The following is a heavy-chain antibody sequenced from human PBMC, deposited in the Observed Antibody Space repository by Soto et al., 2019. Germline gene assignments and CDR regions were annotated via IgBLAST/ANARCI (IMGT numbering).Heavy chain of an antibody. CDR1: GYSSTNYD. CDR2: VNPKSGNT. CDR3: TRPYCDTTSCFTDWFDP. V-gene: IGHV1-8*01. Sequence: VQLVQSGAEVKKPGASVKVSCKASGYSSTNYDITWVRQAAGQGLEWMGWVNPKSGNTDYAQKFRGRVTMTTNSSISTAYLQLSALTSEDTAVYYCTRPYCDTTSCFTDWFDPWGQGTLVTVSS. J-gene: IGHJ5*02. D-gene: IGHD2-2*02.